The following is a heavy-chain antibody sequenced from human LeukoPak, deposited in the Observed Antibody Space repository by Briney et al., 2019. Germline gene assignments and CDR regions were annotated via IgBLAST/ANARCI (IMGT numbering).Heavy chain of an antibody. J-gene: IGHJ4*02. CDR2: ISAYNGNT. CDR1: GYTFTSYG. D-gene: IGHD3-22*01. V-gene: IGHV1-18*01. CDR3: ARGGDSSGYSLSPFDY. Sequence: ASVKVSCKASGYTFTSYGISWVRQAPGQGLEWMGWISAYNGNTNYAQKLQGRVTMTTDTSTSTAYMDLRSLRSDDTAVYYCARGGDSSGYSLSPFDYWGQGALVAVSS.